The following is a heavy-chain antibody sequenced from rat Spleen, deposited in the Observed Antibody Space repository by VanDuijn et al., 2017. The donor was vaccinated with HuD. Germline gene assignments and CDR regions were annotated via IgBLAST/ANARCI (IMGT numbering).Heavy chain of an antibody. J-gene: IGHJ4*01. CDR2: IIYDGSST. Sequence: EVQLVESGGGLVQPGRSLKLSCAASGFTFSDYDMAWVRQAPTKGLEWVATIIYDGSSTYYRDSVKGRFTISRDNAKSTLYLQMNSLRSEDTATYYCARQTLALGFMDAWGQGASVTVSS. V-gene: IGHV5-7*01. D-gene: IGHD1-4*01. CDR3: ARQTLALGFMDA. CDR1: GFTFSDYD.